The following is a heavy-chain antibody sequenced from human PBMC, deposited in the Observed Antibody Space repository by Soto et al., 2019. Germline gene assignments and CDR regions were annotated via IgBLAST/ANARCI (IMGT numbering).Heavy chain of an antibody. CDR3: ALLLNLRFQAGGMDV. V-gene: IGHV3-53*01. CDR2: IYSGGST. J-gene: IGHJ6*02. D-gene: IGHD3-3*01. Sequence: EVQLVESGGGLIQPGGSLRLSCAASGFTVSINYMRWVRQAPGKGLEWVSVIYSGGSTYYADSVKGRFTISRDNSKNTLYLQMNSLRAEDTAVYYCALLLNLRFQAGGMDVWGQGTTVTVSS. CDR1: GFTVSINY.